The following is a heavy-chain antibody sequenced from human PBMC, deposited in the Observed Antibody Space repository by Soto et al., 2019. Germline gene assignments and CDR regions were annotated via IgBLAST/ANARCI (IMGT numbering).Heavy chain of an antibody. CDR1: GYTFTSYD. J-gene: IGHJ3*02. V-gene: IGHV1-8*01. CDR3: AGASFVDPAFDI. Sequence: QVQLVQSGAEVKRPGASVKVSCKASGYTFTSYDFNWVRQAPGQGLEWMGWVDPNSGNTDYAQQFQGRVTMIRNTSIRTADMELSSLISEDTAVHYCAGASFVDPAFDISGQGTMVTVSS. D-gene: IGHD3-10*01. CDR2: VDPNSGNT.